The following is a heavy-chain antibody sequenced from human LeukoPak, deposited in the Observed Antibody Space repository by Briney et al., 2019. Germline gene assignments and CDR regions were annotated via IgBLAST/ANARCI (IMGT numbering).Heavy chain of an antibody. CDR3: ARCGAAVTTHFSH. D-gene: IGHD4-17*01. Sequence: ASVKVSCKASGYSFSIYGITWERQATGQGLENLGWISASDGTTNYAQKVQDRVTMTTDTSTRTAYLELRSLRSEDTAVYYCARCGAAVTTHFSHWGQGTLVTVSS. CDR1: GYSFSIYG. J-gene: IGHJ4*02. V-gene: IGHV1-18*01. CDR2: ISASDGTT.